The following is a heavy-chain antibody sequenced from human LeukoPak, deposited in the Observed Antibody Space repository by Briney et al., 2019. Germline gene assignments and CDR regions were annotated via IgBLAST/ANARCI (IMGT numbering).Heavy chain of an antibody. D-gene: IGHD6-13*01. Sequence: GGSLRLSCAASGFTFSSFAMHWVPQSPGKGLEWVAVIWYDGSNKLYADSVKGRFTISRDNSRNTLYLQMNSLSAEDTAVYYCARDRYSSMWSVFEYWGQGALVTVSS. J-gene: IGHJ4*02. CDR1: GFTFSSFA. CDR3: ARDRYSSMWSVFEY. V-gene: IGHV3-33*01. CDR2: IWYDGSNK.